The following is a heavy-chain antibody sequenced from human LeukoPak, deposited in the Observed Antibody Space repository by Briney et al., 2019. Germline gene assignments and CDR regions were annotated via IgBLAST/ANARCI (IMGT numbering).Heavy chain of an antibody. V-gene: IGHV3-53*01. D-gene: IGHD4-17*01. CDR1: GFTVSSSY. CDR3: ATGRDGALTDYFDY. CDR2: IYSGGST. Sequence: GGALRLSCAASGFTVSSSYMSWVRQAPGKGLEWVSVIYSGGSTYYADSVKGRFTISRDNSKNTLYLQMNSLRAEDTAVYYCATGRDGALTDYFDYWGQGTLVTVSS. J-gene: IGHJ4*02.